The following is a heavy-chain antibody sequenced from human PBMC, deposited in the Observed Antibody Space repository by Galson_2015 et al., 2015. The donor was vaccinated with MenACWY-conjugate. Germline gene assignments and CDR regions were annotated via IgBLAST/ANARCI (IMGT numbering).Heavy chain of an antibody. CDR3: AAWTADDNY. CDR2: INPEGSRE. CDR1: GFTFSNSW. V-gene: IGHV3-7*01. D-gene: IGHD3/OR15-3a*01. J-gene: IGHJ4*02. Sequence: SLRLSCAASGFTFSNSWMNWIRQAPGSGLEWVANINPEGSRETYVDSVKGRFTISRDNSENSVYLEMNSLGPEDTAVFYCAAWTADDNYWAQGALVTVSS.